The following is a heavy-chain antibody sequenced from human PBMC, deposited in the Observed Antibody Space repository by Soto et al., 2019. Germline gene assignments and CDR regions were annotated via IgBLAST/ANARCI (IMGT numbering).Heavy chain of an antibody. D-gene: IGHD5-18*01. Sequence: QVQLQESGPGLVKPSETMSLTCTISGDSINNYFWNWLRQTPGTGLEWIGYISYSGSTSYNPSLQSRVTISSDTSKNHFSLKLRSVTAADTAVYYCARARQRDTGRGLDVWGQGPTVTISS. CDR3: ARARQRDTGRGLDV. J-gene: IGHJ6*02. V-gene: IGHV4-59*01. CDR1: GDSINNYF. CDR2: ISYSGST.